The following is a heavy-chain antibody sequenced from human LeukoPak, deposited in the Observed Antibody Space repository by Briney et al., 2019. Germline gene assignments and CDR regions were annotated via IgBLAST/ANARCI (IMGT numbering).Heavy chain of an antibody. D-gene: IGHD4-17*01. CDR2: IYYSGST. CDR3: ASPVTPDYYYYGMDV. V-gene: IGHV4-39*01. Sequence: SETLSLTCTVSGGSISSSSYYWGWIRQPPGKGLEWIGSIYYSGSTYYNPSLKSRVTISVDTSKNQFSLKLSSVTAADTAVYYCASPVTPDYYYYGMDVWGQGTTVTVSS. J-gene: IGHJ6*02. CDR1: GGSISSSSYY.